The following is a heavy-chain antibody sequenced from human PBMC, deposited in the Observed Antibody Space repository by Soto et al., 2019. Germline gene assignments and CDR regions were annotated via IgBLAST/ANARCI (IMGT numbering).Heavy chain of an antibody. CDR2: IWYDGSNK. D-gene: IGHD2-15*01. J-gene: IGHJ4*02. CDR3: ARDLGGGNGDWVFDY. CDR1: GFTFSSYG. Sequence: QVQLVESGGGVVQPGRSLRLSCAASGFTFSSYGMHWVRQAPGKGLEWVAVIWYDGSNKYYADSVKGRFTISRDNSKNTLDLQMNSLRAEDTAVYYCARDLGGGNGDWVFDYWGQGTLVTVSS. V-gene: IGHV3-33*01.